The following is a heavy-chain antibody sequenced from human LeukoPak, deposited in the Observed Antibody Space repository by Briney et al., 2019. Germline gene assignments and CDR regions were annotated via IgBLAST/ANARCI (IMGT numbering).Heavy chain of an antibody. CDR1: GFTFSRFS. CDR3: ARDGGYSSGWYNWFDP. Sequence: GGSLRLSCVASGFTFSRFSMNWVRQAPGKGLEWVSSISSSSYIYYADSVKGRFTISRDSAKNSLYLQMNSLRAEDTAVYYCARDGGYSSGWYNWFDPWGQGTLVTVSS. V-gene: IGHV3-21*01. J-gene: IGHJ5*02. CDR2: ISSSSYI. D-gene: IGHD6-19*01.